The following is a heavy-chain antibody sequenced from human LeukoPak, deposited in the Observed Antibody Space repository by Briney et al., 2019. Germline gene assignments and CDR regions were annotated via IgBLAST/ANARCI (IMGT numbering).Heavy chain of an antibody. CDR2: INPNSGGT. D-gene: IGHD3-3*01. Sequence: ASVKVSCKASGYTFTGYYMHWVRQAPGQGLEWMGWINPNSGGTNYAQKFQGRVTMTRDTSISTAYMELSRLRSDDTAVYYCAREVTIFALYYFDYWGQGPLVTVSS. CDR1: GYTFTGYY. J-gene: IGHJ4*02. V-gene: IGHV1-2*02. CDR3: AREVTIFALYYFDY.